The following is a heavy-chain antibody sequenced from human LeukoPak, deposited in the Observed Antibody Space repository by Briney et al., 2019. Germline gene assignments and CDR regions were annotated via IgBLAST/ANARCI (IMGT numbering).Heavy chain of an antibody. D-gene: IGHD5-18*01. J-gene: IGHJ4*02. CDR3: ARDLPLAAMAPGGY. V-gene: IGHV3-20*04. Sequence: GGSLRLSCAASGFTFDDYGMSWVRQAPGKGLEWGSGINWNGGSTGYADSVKGRFTISRDNAKNSLYLQMNSLRAEDTALYYCARDLPLAAMAPGGYWGQGTRVTVSS. CDR2: INWNGGST. CDR1: GFTFDDYG.